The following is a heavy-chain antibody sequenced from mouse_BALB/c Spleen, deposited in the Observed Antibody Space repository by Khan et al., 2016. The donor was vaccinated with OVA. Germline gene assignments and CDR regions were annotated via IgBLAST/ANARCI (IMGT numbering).Heavy chain of an antibody. CDR3: ARDRIDY. J-gene: IGHJ2*01. CDR1: GYTFTSYW. CDR2: INPTSGYT. Sequence: QVQLQQSGAELAKPGASVKMSYTASGYTFTSYWMHWIKQRPGQGLEWIGYINPTSGYTDYNQKFKDKATLTADKSSSTAYMQLSSLTSDDSAVYYCARDRIDYWGQGTALTVSS. V-gene: IGHV1-7*01.